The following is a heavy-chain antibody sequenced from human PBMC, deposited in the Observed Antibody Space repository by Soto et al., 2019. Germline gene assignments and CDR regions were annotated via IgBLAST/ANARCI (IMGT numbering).Heavy chain of an antibody. Sequence: SVKVSCKASGGTFSSYAISWVLQAPGQGLEWMGGIIPIFGTANYAQKFQGRVTITADESTSTAYMELSSLRSEDTAVYYCVLRHFDSDYYYYGMDVWGQGTPVTVSS. CDR3: VLRHFDSDYYYYGMDV. V-gene: IGHV1-69*13. CDR2: IIPIFGTA. CDR1: GGTFSSYA. J-gene: IGHJ6*02. D-gene: IGHD3-9*01.